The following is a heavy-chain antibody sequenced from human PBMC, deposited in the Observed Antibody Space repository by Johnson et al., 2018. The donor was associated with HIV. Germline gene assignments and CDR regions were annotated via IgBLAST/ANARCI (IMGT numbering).Heavy chain of an antibody. J-gene: IGHJ3*02. CDR3: ARKGAWAFDI. CDR2: IWYDGSNK. CDR1: GFTFSSYG. Sequence: QVQLVESGGGVVQPGRSLRLSCAASGFTFSSYGMHWVRQAPGKGLEWVAVIWYDGSNKYYADSVKGRFTISRDNAKNSLYLQMNSLRAEDTAVYYCARKGAWAFDIWGQGTMVTVSS. D-gene: IGHD3-16*01. V-gene: IGHV3-33*01.